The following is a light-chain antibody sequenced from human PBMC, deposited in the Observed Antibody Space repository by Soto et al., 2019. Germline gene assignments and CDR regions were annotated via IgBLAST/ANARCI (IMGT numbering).Light chain of an antibody. CDR2: KAS. J-gene: IGKJ1*01. CDR3: QQYNSYSQRT. CDR1: QSISSW. Sequence: DIQMTQSPSTLSASVGDRVTITCRASQSISSWLAWYQQKPGKAPKLLIYKASSLESGVPSRFSGSGSGTEFTLTISSLQPDDFATYYCQQYNSYSQRTFGQGPKVEIK. V-gene: IGKV1-5*03.